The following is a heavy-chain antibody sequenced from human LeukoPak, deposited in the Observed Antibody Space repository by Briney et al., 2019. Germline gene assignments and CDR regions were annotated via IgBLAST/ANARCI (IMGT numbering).Heavy chain of an antibody. J-gene: IGHJ6*02. CDR2: INPNSGGT. Sequence: VASVKVSCKASGYTFTGYYMHWVRQAPGQGLEWMGWINPNSGGTNYAQKFQGRVTMTRDTSISTAYMELTRLRSDDTAMYYCARDLWGINMVRRGYAMDVWGQGTTVTVS. D-gene: IGHD3-10*01. CDR1: GYTFTGYY. CDR3: ARDLWGINMVRRGYAMDV. V-gene: IGHV1-2*02.